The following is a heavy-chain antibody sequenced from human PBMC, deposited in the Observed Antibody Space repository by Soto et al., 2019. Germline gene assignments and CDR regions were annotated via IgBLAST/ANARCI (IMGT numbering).Heavy chain of an antibody. V-gene: IGHV3-23*01. D-gene: IGHD3-3*01. CDR3: AKAETYDFWSGLHFDY. J-gene: IGHJ4*02. CDR1: GVTFSSFA. CDR2: ISGSGGST. Sequence: GGSLRLSCVASGVTFSSFAMSWVRQASGKGLEWVSTISGSGGSTYYADSVKGRLTISRDNSKNTLSLHINSLRAEDTAVYYCAKAETYDFWSGLHFDYWGQGTLVTVSS.